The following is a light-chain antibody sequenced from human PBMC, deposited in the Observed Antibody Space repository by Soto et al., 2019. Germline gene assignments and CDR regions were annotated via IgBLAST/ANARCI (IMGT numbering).Light chain of an antibody. CDR3: QHYGSSLWT. CDR1: QSVSSSS. V-gene: IGKV3-20*01. J-gene: IGKJ1*01. CDR2: GAS. Sequence: ETVLTQSPGTLSLSPGERATLSCRASQSVSSSSLAWYQQKPGQAPRLLIYGASSRATGIPDRFSGSGSGTDFTLTISRLEPEDFAVYYCQHYGSSLWTFGQGTKVDIK.